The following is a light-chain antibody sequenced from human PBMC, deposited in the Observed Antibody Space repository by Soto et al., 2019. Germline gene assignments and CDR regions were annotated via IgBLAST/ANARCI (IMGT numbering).Light chain of an antibody. CDR3: TSYAGGNNV. V-gene: IGLV2-8*01. Sequence: QSVLTQPPSASGSPGQSFTISCTGTSSDVGGNNDVCWYQQHPGKLPKPMVYEDNKRPLGVPDRCSGSKSGNTASLTVSGLQAEDEADYYCTSYAGGNNVFGTGTKLTVL. J-gene: IGLJ1*01. CDR2: EDN. CDR1: SSDVGGNND.